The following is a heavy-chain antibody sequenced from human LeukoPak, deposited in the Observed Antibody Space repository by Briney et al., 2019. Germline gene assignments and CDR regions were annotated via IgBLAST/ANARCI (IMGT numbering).Heavy chain of an antibody. CDR2: INAGNGNT. CDR1: GYTFTSYY. CDR3: ARVGITMVRGAIITLHKNRTSGGSGYFDY. J-gene: IGHJ4*02. Sequence: ASVKVSCKASGYTFTSYYMHWIRQAPGQRLEWMGWINAGNGNTKYSQKFQGRVTITRDTSASTAYMELSSLRSEDTAVYYCARVGITMVRGAIITLHKNRTSGGSGYFDYWGQGTLVTVSS. D-gene: IGHD3-10*01. V-gene: IGHV1-3*01.